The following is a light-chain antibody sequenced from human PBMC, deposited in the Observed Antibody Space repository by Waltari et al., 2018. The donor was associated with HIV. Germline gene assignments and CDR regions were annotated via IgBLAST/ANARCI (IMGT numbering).Light chain of an antibody. CDR3: NSRDSSGDVV. V-gene: IGLV3-19*01. J-gene: IGLJ2*01. CDR1: SLRSYY. CDR2: GKN. Sequence: SSELTQDPAVSVALGQTVRITCQGDSLRSYYANWYQQKPGQAPVLVIYGKNNRPSGIPVRFSGSSSGNTASLTITGAQAEDEADYYCNSRDSSGDVVFGGGTKLTVL.